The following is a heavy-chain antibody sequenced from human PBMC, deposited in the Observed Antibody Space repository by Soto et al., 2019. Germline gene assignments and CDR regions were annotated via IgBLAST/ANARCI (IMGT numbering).Heavy chain of an antibody. CDR1: GYTFTSYG. Sequence: ASVKVSCKASGYTFTSYGISWVRQAPGQGLEWMGWISAYNGNTNYAQKLQGRVTMTTGTSTSTAYMELRSLRSDDTAVYYCARAGHIVATISGSDYWGQGTLVTVSS. D-gene: IGHD5-12*01. J-gene: IGHJ4*02. V-gene: IGHV1-18*01. CDR2: ISAYNGNT. CDR3: ARAGHIVATISGSDY.